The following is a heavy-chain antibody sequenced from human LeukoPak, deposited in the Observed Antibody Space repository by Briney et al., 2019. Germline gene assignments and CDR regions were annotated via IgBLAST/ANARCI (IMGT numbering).Heavy chain of an antibody. Sequence: GGSLRLSCAASGFSFTAYSMNWVRQAPGRGLEWISYIGPGGDIYYADSVTGRITVSRDTAKNSLYLQMNGLRVEDTAVYYCARRFDSWGQGTLVTVSS. J-gene: IGHJ4*02. CDR1: GFSFTAYS. CDR3: ARRFDS. V-gene: IGHV3-48*01. CDR2: IGPGGDI.